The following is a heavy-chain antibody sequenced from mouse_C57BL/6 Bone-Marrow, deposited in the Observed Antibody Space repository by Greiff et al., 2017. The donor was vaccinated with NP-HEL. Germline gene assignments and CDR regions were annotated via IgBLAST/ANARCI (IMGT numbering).Heavy chain of an antibody. J-gene: IGHJ3*01. Sequence: QVQLQQSGAELVKPGASVKLSCKASGYTFTEYTIHWVKQRSGQGLEWIGWFYPGSGSIKYNEKFKDKATLTADKSSSTAYMELSRLTFEDSADYFCARREAGSSWFAYWGQGTLVTVSA. D-gene: IGHD1-1*01. CDR2: FYPGSGSI. CDR1: GYTFTEYT. CDR3: ARREAGSSWFAY. V-gene: IGHV1-62-2*01.